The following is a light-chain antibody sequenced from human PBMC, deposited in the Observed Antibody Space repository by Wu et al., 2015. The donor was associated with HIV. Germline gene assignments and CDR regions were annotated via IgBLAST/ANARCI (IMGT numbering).Light chain of an antibody. V-gene: IGKV3-20*01. Sequence: EFVLTQSPGTLSLSPGERATLSCKASQTIARSHLAWYQQKPGQPPRLLIYSASSRAPGIPDRFSGSGSRTDFTLTISRLEPEXFAVYFCQQYRTFGPGTKVD. CDR1: QTIARSH. CDR2: SAS. J-gene: IGKJ3*01. CDR3: QQYRT.